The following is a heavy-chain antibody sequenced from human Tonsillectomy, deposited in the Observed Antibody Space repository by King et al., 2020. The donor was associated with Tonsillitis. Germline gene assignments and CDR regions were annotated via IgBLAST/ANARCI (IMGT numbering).Heavy chain of an antibody. Sequence: QLVQSGAEVKKPGASVKVSCKASGYTFTSYGISWVRQAPGQGLEWMGWISAYNGNTNYAQKLQGRVTMTTDTSTSTAYMELRSLRSDDTAVYYWAGPLYCSSTSCYWDYYYYYGMDVWGQGTTVTVSS. V-gene: IGHV1-18*01. CDR3: AGPLYCSSTSCYWDYYYYYGMDV. J-gene: IGHJ6*02. CDR1: GYTFTSYG. CDR2: ISAYNGNT. D-gene: IGHD2-2*01.